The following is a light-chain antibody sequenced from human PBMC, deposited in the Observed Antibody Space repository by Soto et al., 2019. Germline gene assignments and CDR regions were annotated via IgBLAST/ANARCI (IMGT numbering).Light chain of an antibody. V-gene: IGKV3-15*01. CDR3: QHYNNWPLT. J-gene: IGKJ1*01. Sequence: EIVMTQSPATLSVSPGERATLSCSASQSVSSNLAWYQQKPGQAPRLLIYAASTGATGIPARFSGSGSETEFTLTISSLQSEDFAVYYCQHYNNWPLTFGQGTKVEIK. CDR2: AAS. CDR1: QSVSSN.